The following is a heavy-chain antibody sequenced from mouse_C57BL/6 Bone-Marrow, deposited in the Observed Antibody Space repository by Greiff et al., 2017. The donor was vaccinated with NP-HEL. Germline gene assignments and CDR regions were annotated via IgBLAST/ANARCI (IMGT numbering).Heavy chain of an antibody. J-gene: IGHJ2*01. CDR1: GFTFSSYG. CDR3: ARHYYSNYFDY. D-gene: IGHD2-5*01. Sequence: DVMLVESGGDLVKPGGSLKLSCAASGFTFSSYGMSWVRQTPDKRLEWVATISSGGSYNYYPDSVKGRFTISRDNAKNTLYLQMSSLKSEDTAMYYCARHYYSNYFDYWGQGTTLTVSS. V-gene: IGHV5-6*02. CDR2: ISSGGSYN.